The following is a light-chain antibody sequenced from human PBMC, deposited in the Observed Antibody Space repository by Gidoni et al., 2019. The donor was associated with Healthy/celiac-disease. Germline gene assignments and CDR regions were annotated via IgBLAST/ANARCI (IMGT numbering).Light chain of an antibody. CDR2: EVS. Sequence: QSALTQPASVSGSLGPSITISCTGTSSDVGAHNYVSWYQQHPGKAPKLMISEVSIRPSGVSNRFSGSKSGNTASLIISGLQAEDEADYYCSSWARGDTLVFGGGTKLAVL. V-gene: IGLV2-14*03. CDR3: SSWARGDTLV. CDR1: SSDVGAHNY. J-gene: IGLJ3*02.